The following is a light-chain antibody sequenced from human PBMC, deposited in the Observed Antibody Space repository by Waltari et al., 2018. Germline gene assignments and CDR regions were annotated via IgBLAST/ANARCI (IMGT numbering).Light chain of an antibody. Sequence: DIQMTQSPSSLSASVGDRVTITCRATQSISSYLNWYQQKQGKAPELLIYAASNLQSGVPSRFSGSGSGTDFTLTSSSLQPEDFATYYCQQRFTFGPGTKVDVK. CDR3: QQRFT. CDR1: QSISSY. J-gene: IGKJ3*01. V-gene: IGKV1-39*01. CDR2: AAS.